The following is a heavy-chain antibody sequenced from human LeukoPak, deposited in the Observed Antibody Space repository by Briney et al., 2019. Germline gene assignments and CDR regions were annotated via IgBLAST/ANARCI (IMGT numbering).Heavy chain of an antibody. J-gene: IGHJ5*02. CDR1: RFTFSAYA. V-gene: IGHV3-23*01. Sequence: GGSLRLSCAASRFTFSAYAMTWVRQAPGKGLEWVSSIVGNGADTFYTASVKGRFTISRDNSKNTMYLQMNSLRAEDTAVYYCAKGKAYNNLDWFDPWGQGTLVTVSS. CDR3: AKGKAYNNLDWFDP. D-gene: IGHD4-11*01. CDR2: IVGNGADT.